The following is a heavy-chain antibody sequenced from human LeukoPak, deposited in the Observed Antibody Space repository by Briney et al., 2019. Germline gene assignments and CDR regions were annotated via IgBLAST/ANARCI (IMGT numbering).Heavy chain of an antibody. CDR1: GYTFTGYH. Sequence: ASVNVFCKASGYTFTGYHMHWVRQAPGQGLEWMGRINPNSGDTNYAQKFQGRVTMTRDTSISTAYMELSRLRSDDTAVYYCARDYCSSTSCLFDYWGQGTLVTVSS. CDR2: INPNSGDT. CDR3: ARDYCSSTSCLFDY. D-gene: IGHD2-2*01. J-gene: IGHJ4*02. V-gene: IGHV1-2*06.